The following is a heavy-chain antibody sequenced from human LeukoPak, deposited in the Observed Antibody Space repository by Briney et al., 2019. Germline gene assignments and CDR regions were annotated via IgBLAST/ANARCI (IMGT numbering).Heavy chain of an antibody. J-gene: IGHJ4*02. Sequence: PSETLSLTCTVSGGSISSGSYFWGWVRQPPGKGLEWIGSRYYSGSTDYNPSLKSRVTISADTPKNQFSLKLTSVTAADTAVYYCARQYDYWGQGTLVTVSS. CDR2: RYYSGST. CDR1: GGSISSGSYF. CDR3: ARQYDY. V-gene: IGHV4-39*01.